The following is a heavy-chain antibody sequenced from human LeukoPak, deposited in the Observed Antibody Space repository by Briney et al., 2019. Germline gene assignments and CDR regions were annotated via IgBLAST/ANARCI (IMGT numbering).Heavy chain of an antibody. V-gene: IGHV4-4*02. CDR3: ARVTGYMIEDYFDY. CDR1: GGSISSSNW. J-gene: IGHJ4*02. Sequence: PSGTLSLTCAVSGGSISSSNWWSWVRQPPGKGLEWIGEIYHSGSTNYNPSLKSRVTISVDKSKNQFSLKLSSVTAADTAVYYCARVTGYMIEDYFDYWGQGILVTVSS. CDR2: IYHSGST. D-gene: IGHD3-22*01.